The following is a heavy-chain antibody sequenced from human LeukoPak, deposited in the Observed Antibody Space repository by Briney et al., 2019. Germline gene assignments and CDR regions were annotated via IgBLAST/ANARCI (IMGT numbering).Heavy chain of an antibody. Sequence: SSETLSLTCAVSGGSISSSNWWSWVRQPPGKGLEWVSAISGSGGSTYYADSVKGRFTISRDNSKNTLYLQMNSLRAEDTAVYYCAKSSFFDYDSSGYYVWGQGTLVTVSS. V-gene: IGHV3-23*01. CDR3: AKSSFFDYDSSGYYV. CDR2: ISGSGGST. D-gene: IGHD3-22*01. J-gene: IGHJ4*02. CDR1: GGSISSSN.